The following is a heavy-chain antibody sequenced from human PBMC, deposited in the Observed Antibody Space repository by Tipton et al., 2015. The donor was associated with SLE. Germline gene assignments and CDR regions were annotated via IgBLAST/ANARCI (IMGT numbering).Heavy chain of an antibody. CDR2: IYSGGST. J-gene: IGHJ3*02. V-gene: IGHV3-53*04. Sequence: VQLVQSGGGLVQPGGSLRLSCAASGFTVSSNYMSWVRQAPGKGLEWVSVIYSGGSTYYAGSVKGRFTITRHNSKNTLYLQMNSRRAEDTAVYYCARAMSYYYYDSSDAFDIWGQGTMVTVSS. CDR3: ARAMSYYYYDSSDAFDI. CDR1: GFTVSSNY. D-gene: IGHD3-22*01.